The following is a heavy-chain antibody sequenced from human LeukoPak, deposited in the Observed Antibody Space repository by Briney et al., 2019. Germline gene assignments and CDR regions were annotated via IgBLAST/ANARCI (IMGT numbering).Heavy chain of an antibody. CDR1: GGPISTYY. J-gene: IGHJ5*01. D-gene: IGHD3-22*01. CDR3: ARADDRSGYFGGRFDS. V-gene: IGHV4-59*01. Sequence: SETLSLTCTVSGGPISTYYWSWIRQPPGKRLEWIGYVSYSGGTNYNPSLKSRVTISVDTSKNQFSLKLTSVTAADTALYYCARADDRSGYFGGRFDSWGQGTLVTVSS. CDR2: VSYSGGT.